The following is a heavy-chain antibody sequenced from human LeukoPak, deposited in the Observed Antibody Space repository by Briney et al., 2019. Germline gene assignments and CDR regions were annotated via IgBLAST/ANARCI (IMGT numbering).Heavy chain of an antibody. J-gene: IGHJ4*02. V-gene: IGHV4-59*01. D-gene: IGHD2-15*01. CDR3: VRAIRVVVVDRTFYFDY. CDR1: GGSISSYY. CDR2: IYYSGST. Sequence: PSETLSLTCTVSGGSISSYYWSWIRQPPGKGLEWIGYIYYSGSTNYNPSLKSRVTISVDTSKNQFSLKLSSVTAADTAVYYCVRAIRVVVVDRTFYFDYWGQGTLVTVSS.